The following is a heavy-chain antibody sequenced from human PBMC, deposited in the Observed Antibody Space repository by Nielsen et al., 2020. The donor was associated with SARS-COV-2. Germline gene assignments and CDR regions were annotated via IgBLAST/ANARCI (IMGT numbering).Heavy chain of an antibody. CDR2: ISYDGSNK. CDR1: GFTFSSYA. CDR3: AKDTTMVRGIPSYGMDV. D-gene: IGHD3-10*01. J-gene: IGHJ6*02. Sequence: GESLKISCAASGFTFSSYAMHWVRQAPGKGLEWVAVISYDGSNKYYADSVKGRFTISRDNAENSLYLQMNSLRAEDTALYYCAKDTTMVRGIPSYGMDVWGQGTTVTVSS. V-gene: IGHV3-30-3*01.